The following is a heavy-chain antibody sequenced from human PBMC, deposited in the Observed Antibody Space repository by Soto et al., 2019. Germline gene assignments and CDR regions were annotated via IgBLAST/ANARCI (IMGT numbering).Heavy chain of an antibody. CDR2: IHYTGNT. CDR1: GGSISSSNY. V-gene: IGHV4-61*01. D-gene: IGHD3-3*01. Sequence: SETLSLTCAVSGGSISSSNYWSWIRQPPGQGLEWIGYIHYTGNTNFNPSLKNRVIISVDTSKNQFSLRLSSVTAADTAVYYCARSYPNTIFGVAPSRGLDVWGQGTTVTVSS. CDR3: ARSYPNTIFGVAPSRGLDV. J-gene: IGHJ6*02.